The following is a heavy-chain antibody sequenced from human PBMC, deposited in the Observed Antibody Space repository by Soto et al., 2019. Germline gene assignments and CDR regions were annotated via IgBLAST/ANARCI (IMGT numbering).Heavy chain of an antibody. CDR2: TSSNSAYI. J-gene: IGHJ5*02. CDR3: TRDASRDSSARGWFDP. Sequence: GGSLRLSCAASGFTFRSFTMNGVRQAPGKGLEWVSTTSSNSAYIYYTDALRGRFTISRDNAKNSLHLQMNSLRAEDTAVYYCTRDASRDSSARGWFDPWGPGTLVTVSS. CDR1: GFTFRSFT. D-gene: IGHD6-13*01. V-gene: IGHV3-21*01.